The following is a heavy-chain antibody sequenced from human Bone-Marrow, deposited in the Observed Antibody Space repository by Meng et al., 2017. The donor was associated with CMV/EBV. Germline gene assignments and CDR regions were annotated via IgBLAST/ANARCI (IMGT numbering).Heavy chain of an antibody. J-gene: IGHJ4*02. CDR2: IHYSGST. CDR1: GGSVRIDSSY. CDR3: ATSPGYPREFGY. V-gene: IGHV4-61*01. D-gene: IGHD3-10*01. Sequence: TVSGGSVRIDSSYWRWIRQPPGKGLESIGFIHYSGSTNYNPSLMSRVTISLDTSKNQFSLKLSSVTAADTAVYYCATSPGYPREFGYWGQGTLVTVSS.